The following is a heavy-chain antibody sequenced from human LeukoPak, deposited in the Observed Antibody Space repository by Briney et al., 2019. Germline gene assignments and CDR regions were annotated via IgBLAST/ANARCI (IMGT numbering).Heavy chain of an antibody. CDR1: GGSFSGYY. CDR2: ISSSSSYI. V-gene: IGHV3-21*01. Sequence: ETLSLTCAVYGGSFSGYYWSWIRQPPGKGLEWVSSISSSSSYIYYADSVKGRFTISRDNAKNSLYLQMNSLRAEDTAVYYCSNYGMDVWGQGTTVTVSS. J-gene: IGHJ6*02. CDR3: SNYGMDV.